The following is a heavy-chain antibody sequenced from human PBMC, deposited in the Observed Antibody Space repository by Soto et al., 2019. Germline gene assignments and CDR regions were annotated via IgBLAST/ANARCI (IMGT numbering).Heavy chain of an antibody. D-gene: IGHD6-13*01. CDR3: ARQQLLPYYYSLDV. CDR1: GGSISGYY. J-gene: IGHJ6*02. CDR2: IYYRGST. V-gene: IGHV4-59*01. Sequence: ETLSLTCTVSGGSISGYYWSWIRQPPGKGLEYIGYIYYRGSTNYNPSLKSRVTMSVDTSRNLFSLKVNSVTAADTAVYYCARQQLLPYYYSLDVWGQGTTVTVSS.